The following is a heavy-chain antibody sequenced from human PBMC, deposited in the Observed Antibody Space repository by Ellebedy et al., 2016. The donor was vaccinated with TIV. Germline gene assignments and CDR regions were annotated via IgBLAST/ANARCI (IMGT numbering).Heavy chain of an antibody. V-gene: IGHV3-53*01. Sequence: GESLKIPCAASGFTVRSNSMSWVRQAPGKGLEWVSVIETGGNTYYADSVKGRFTISRDNSKDTLYLQMNSLRAEDTAVYYCARDYASGWGQGTLVTVSS. D-gene: IGHD3-16*01. J-gene: IGHJ4*02. CDR2: IETGGNT. CDR1: GFTVRSNS. CDR3: ARDYASG.